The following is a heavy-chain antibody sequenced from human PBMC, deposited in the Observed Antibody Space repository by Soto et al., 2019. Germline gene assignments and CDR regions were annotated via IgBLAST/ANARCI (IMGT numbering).Heavy chain of an antibody. V-gene: IGHV3-30*04. J-gene: IGHJ5*02. CDR1: GFSFRNSA. D-gene: IGHD4-4*01. CDR3: ARDVSPHSNPSWFDP. Sequence: QVQLVESGGGVVQPGRSLRLSCAASGFSFRNSAMHWVRQAPGKGLEWVAMISFDGYNKYYADSVRGRFTISRDNPKNPLYLQMSSLRPEDTAVYFCARDVSPHSNPSWFDPWGQGTLVTVSS. CDR2: ISFDGYNK.